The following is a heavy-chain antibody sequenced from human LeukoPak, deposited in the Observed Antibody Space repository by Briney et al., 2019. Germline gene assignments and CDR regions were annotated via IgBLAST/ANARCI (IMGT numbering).Heavy chain of an antibody. Sequence: GGSLRLSCAASGFTFSNAWMSWIRQAPGKGLEWVGRIKSKTDGGATDYAAPVKGRVTISRDDSKNTLYLQMNSVKTEDTAVYCCTSAGELLPDYWGQGTLVTVSS. CDR2: IKSKTDGGAT. J-gene: IGHJ4*02. D-gene: IGHD2-15*01. V-gene: IGHV3-15*01. CDR1: GFTFSNAW. CDR3: TSAGELLPDY.